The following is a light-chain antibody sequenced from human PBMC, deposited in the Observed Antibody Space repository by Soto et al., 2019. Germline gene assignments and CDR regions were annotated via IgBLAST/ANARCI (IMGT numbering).Light chain of an antibody. CDR1: SSDVAVYNY. V-gene: IGLV2-14*01. Sequence: QSVLTQPASVSGSPGQSITISCTGTSSDVAVYNYVSWYQQHPGKAPKLMIYDVSYRPSGVSNRFSAFKSGNTASLTISGLQAEDEADYYCSSYTSSNTVVFGGGTKVTVL. CDR2: DVS. J-gene: IGLJ2*01. CDR3: SSYTSSNTVV.